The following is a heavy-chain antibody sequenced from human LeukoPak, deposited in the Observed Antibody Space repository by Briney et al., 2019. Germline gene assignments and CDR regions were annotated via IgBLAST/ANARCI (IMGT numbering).Heavy chain of an antibody. D-gene: IGHD2-15*01. CDR1: GFTFSSYA. V-gene: IGHV3-30-3*01. Sequence: PGGSLRLSCAASGFTFSSYAMNWVRQAPGKGLEWVAAISYDGSKKYYADSVKGRFTISRDNFKNTLYVQMNSLRTEDTAVYYCARSRPYCSGGSCYSDGMDVWGQGTTVTVSS. CDR3: ARSRPYCSGGSCYSDGMDV. CDR2: ISYDGSKK. J-gene: IGHJ6*02.